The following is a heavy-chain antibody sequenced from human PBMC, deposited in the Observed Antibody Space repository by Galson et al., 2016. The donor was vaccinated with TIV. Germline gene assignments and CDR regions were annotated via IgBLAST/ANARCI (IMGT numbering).Heavy chain of an antibody. Sequence: SLRLSCAASALNVNDNYMTWVRQAPGKGLEWVAIMSSGGSLNYADFVRGRFTVSRDSSKNTLYLQKNSLRTDDTAIYYCTRERRFCGNNCYLSYYYGMDVRGPGTTVTVSS. D-gene: IGHD2-21*01. CDR1: ALNVNDNY. CDR2: MSSGGSL. V-gene: IGHV3-66*02. CDR3: TRERRFCGNNCYLSYYYGMDV. J-gene: IGHJ6*02.